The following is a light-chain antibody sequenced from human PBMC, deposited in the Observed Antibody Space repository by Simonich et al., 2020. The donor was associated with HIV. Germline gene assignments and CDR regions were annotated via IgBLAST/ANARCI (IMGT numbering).Light chain of an antibody. Sequence: EIVLTQSPGTLSLSPGERATLSCRASQRVSSNYLAWYQQKPGQAPRLLIYGASSRATGIPDRFSGSGSGTDFTLTISRLEPEDFAVYYCQQYVSSPVTFGPGTTVDIK. CDR3: QQYVSSPVT. J-gene: IGKJ3*01. CDR2: GAS. V-gene: IGKV3-20*01. CDR1: QRVSSNY.